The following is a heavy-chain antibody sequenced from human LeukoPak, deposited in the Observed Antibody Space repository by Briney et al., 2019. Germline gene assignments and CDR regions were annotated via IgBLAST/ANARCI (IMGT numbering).Heavy chain of an antibody. CDR2: ISTDGYTT. J-gene: IGHJ3*02. CDR3: AAHSSGSSKAFDI. V-gene: IGHV3-74*01. CDR1: GLAFSAYK. Sequence: GGSLRLSCAASGLAFSAYKMHWVRQAPRKGLVWVSRISTDGYTTDYADFVQGRFTASRDNTKNTWSLEMNSLRAEDTAVYYCAAHSSGSSKAFDIWGQGIMVTVSS. D-gene: IGHD6-19*01.